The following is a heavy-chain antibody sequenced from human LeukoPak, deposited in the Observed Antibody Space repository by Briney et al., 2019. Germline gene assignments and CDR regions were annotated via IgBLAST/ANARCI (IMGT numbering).Heavy chain of an antibody. J-gene: IGHJ6*04. CDR3: ARGVRRRRAVVGMCSYCYYYGMDV. D-gene: IGHD6-19*01. V-gene: IGHV4-34*01. CDR2: INYSGST. Sequence: SETLSLTCAVYGGSFSGYYWSWIRQPPGKGLEWIGEINYSGSTNYNPYLKRRVTISVDTSKNQFSLKLSSVTAAETGVYSCARGVRRRRAVVGMCSYCYYYGMDVWGKGTTVTVSS. CDR1: GGSFSGYY.